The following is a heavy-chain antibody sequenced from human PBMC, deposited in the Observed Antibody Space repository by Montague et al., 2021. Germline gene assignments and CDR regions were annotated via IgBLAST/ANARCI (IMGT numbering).Heavy chain of an antibody. D-gene: IGHD6-19*01. V-gene: IGHV3-21*01. CDR2: ISSSSLYI. CDR1: GFTFSSYT. J-gene: IGHJ4*02. Sequence: SLRLSCAASGFTFSSYTINWVRQVPGKGLEWVSSISSSSLYIDYADSVKGRFTISRDNAKNSLYLQMNSLRAEDTAVYYCASLPYSSAWPYYFDHWGQGTLVTVSS. CDR3: ASLPYSSAWPYYFDH.